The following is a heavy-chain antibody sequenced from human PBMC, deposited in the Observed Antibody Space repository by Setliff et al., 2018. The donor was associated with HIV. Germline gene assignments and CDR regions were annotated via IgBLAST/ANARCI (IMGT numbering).Heavy chain of an antibody. CDR2: INPSGGST. J-gene: IGHJ6*03. D-gene: IGHD1-1*01. Sequence: ASVKVSCKAPGYTFTSYYMHWVRQAPGQGLEWMGIINPSGGSTSYAQKFQGRVTMTRDTSTSTVYMELSSLRSEDTAVYYCARDPFKLEPRSYYYYYYMDVWGKGTTVTVSS. CDR1: GYTFTSYY. CDR3: ARDPFKLEPRSYYYYYYMDV. V-gene: IGHV1-46*01.